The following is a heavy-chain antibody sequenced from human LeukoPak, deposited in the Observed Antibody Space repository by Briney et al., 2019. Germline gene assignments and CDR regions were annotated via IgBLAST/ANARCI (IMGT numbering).Heavy chain of an antibody. Sequence: SVKVSCKASGGTFSSYAISWVRQAPGQGLEWMGGIIPIFGTANYAQKFQGRVTITADESTSTAYMELSSLRSEDTAVYYCASPLTSDFFRVPAAFGLVHPLGQGTLVPVSS. CDR3: ASPLTSDFFRVPAAFGLVHP. J-gene: IGHJ5*02. CDR2: IIPIFGTA. CDR1: GGTFSSYA. D-gene: IGHD2-2*01. V-gene: IGHV1-69*01.